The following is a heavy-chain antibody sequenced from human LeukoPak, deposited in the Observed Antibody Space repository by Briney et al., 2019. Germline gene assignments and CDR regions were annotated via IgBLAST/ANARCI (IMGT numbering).Heavy chain of an antibody. D-gene: IGHD4-17*01. J-gene: IGHJ5*02. CDR2: INHSGST. CDR1: GVSFSGYY. V-gene: IGHV4-34*01. CDR3: ARVEDGDYSLSWFDP. Sequence: PSETLSLTCAVYGVSFSGYYWSWIRQPPGKGLEWIGEINHSGSTNYNPSLKSRVTISVDTSKNQFSLKLSSVTAADTAVYYCARVEDGDYSLSWFDPWGQGTLVTVSS.